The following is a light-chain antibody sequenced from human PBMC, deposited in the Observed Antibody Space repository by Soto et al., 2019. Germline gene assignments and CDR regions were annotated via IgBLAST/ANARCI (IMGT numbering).Light chain of an antibody. CDR2: EVN. CDR1: SSDVGRDNY. V-gene: IGLV2-8*01. CDR3: SSYAGNNNVV. J-gene: IGLJ2*01. Sequence: QSALTQPPSASGSPGQSVTISCTGTSSDVGRDNYVSWYQQHPGKAPKLMIYEVNKRPSGVPDRFSGSKSGNTASLTVSGLQAEDEADYYCSSYAGNNNVVFGGGTKLTVL.